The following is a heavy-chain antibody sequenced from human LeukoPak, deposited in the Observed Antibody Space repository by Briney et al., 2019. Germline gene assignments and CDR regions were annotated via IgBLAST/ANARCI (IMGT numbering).Heavy chain of an antibody. V-gene: IGHV4-4*09. D-gene: IGHD3-3*01. CDR2: IYTSGGT. J-gene: IGHJ4*02. CDR3: ARLWGGPMLDY. CDR1: GGSISSYY. Sequence: SETLSLTCTVSGGSISSYYWSWIRQPPGKGLEWIGYIYTSGGTNYNPSLKSRVTISVDTSKNQFSLKLSSVTAADTAVYYCARLWGGPMLDYWGQGTLVTVSS.